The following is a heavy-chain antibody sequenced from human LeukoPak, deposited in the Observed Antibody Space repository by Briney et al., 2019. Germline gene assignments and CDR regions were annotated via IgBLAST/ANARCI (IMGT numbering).Heavy chain of an antibody. D-gene: IGHD3-22*01. CDR1: GYTFTGYY. CDR2: INPNSGGT. CDR3: ARDRYYYDSGGYSRTGFDY. Sequence: ASVKVSCKASGYTFTGYYMHWVRQAPGQGLEWMGRINPNSGGTNYAQKFQGRVTMTRDTSISTAYMELSRLRSDDTAVYYCARDRYYYDSGGYSRTGFDYWGQGTLVTVSS. V-gene: IGHV1-2*06. J-gene: IGHJ4*02.